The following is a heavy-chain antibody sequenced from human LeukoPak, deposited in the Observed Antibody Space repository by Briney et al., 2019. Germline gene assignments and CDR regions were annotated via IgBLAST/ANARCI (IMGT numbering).Heavy chain of an antibody. J-gene: IGHJ4*02. CDR3: AKDDPEQWLAQATDY. V-gene: IGHV3-23*01. CDR1: GFTFSSYA. Sequence: PGGSLRLSCAASGFTFSSYAMSWVRQAPRKGLEWVSAISGSGGSTYYADSVKGRFTISRDNSKNTLYLQMNSLRAEDTAVYYCAKDDPEQWLAQATDYWGQGTLVTVSS. CDR2: ISGSGGST. D-gene: IGHD6-19*01.